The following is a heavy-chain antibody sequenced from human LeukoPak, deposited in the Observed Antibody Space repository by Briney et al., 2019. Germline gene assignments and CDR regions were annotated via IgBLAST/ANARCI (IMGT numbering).Heavy chain of an antibody. CDR2: ISGSGGST. CDR1: GFTFSSYA. Sequence: PGGSLRLSCAASGFTFSSYAMSWVRQAPGKGLEWVSAISGSGGSTYYADSVKGRFTISRDNSKKTLDLHMDSLRAEDTAVYYCAKERLGGNYGDYAVDYWGQGTMVTVSS. D-gene: IGHD4-17*01. V-gene: IGHV3-23*01. J-gene: IGHJ4*02. CDR3: AKERLGGNYGDYAVDY.